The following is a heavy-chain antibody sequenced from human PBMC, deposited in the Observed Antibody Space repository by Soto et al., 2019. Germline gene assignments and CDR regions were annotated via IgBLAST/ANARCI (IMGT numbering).Heavy chain of an antibody. Sequence: HPGGSLRLSCVASGFPFSAYSMNWVRQAPGKGLEWVSYISSTSSTIYYADSAKGRFTISRDNAKTSLYLQMNSLRAEDTAVYYCARVPIAADEHFDYWGQGALVTVSS. V-gene: IGHV3-48*01. J-gene: IGHJ4*02. CDR2: ISSTSSTI. CDR1: GFPFSAYS. CDR3: ARVPIAADEHFDY. D-gene: IGHD6-13*01.